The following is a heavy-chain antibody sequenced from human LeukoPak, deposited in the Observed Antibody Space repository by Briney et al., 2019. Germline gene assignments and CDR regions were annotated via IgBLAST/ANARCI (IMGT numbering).Heavy chain of an antibody. J-gene: IGHJ6*02. CDR1: GYTFTSYD. V-gene: IGHV1-8*01. CDR2: MNPNSGNT. Sequence: ASVKVSCKASGYTFTSYDINWVRQATGQGLEWMGWMNPNSGNTGYAQKFQGRVTMTRNTSISTAYMELSSLRSEDTAVYYCAREGSGSYYFSYYYYGMDVWGRETTVTVSS. D-gene: IGHD3-10*01. CDR3: AREGSGSYYFSYYYYGMDV.